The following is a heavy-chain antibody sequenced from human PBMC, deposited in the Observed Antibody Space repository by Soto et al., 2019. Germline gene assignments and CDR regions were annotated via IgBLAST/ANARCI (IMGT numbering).Heavy chain of an antibody. CDR2: INHRGST. CDR1: GESFSGYY. Sequence: PSETLSLTCAVYGESFSGYYWSWIRQPPGKGLEWIGEINHRGSTKYSPSLKSRVTISIDTSKNQFSQNLTSVTAADTAVYFCARGAFYCGNSYYYWGQGTLVTVSS. V-gene: IGHV4-34*01. J-gene: IGHJ4*02. D-gene: IGHD2-15*01. CDR3: ARGAFYCGNSYYY.